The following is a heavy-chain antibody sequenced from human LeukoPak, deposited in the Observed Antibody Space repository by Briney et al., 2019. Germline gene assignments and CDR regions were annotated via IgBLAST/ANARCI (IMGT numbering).Heavy chain of an antibody. V-gene: IGHV4-59*01. CDR2: AYFSGCT. CDR1: GGSIRSYY. Sequence: SETLSLTCTVSGGSIRSYYRRWIRQPPRQGLAWIGYAYFSGCTNYNPSLESRVTISVDTTKNHFSLKLSSVTAADTAVYYCARGIGNNRYYYYMDVWGKGTTVTVSS. J-gene: IGHJ6*03. CDR3: ARGIGNNRYYYYMDV. D-gene: IGHD1-14*01.